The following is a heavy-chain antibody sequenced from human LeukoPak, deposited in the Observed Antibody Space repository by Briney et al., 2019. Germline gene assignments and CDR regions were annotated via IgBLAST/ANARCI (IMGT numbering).Heavy chain of an antibody. CDR3: ARDYFGYGDYGLEDYYYYMDV. J-gene: IGHJ6*03. CDR2: INPSGGST. CDR1: GYTFTSYY. Sequence: GASVKVSCKASGYTFTSYYMHWVRQAPGQGLEWMGIINPSGGSTSYAHKFQGRVTMTRDMSTSTVYMELSSLRSEDTAVYYCARDYFGYGDYGLEDYYYYMDVWGKGTTVTVSS. V-gene: IGHV1-46*01. D-gene: IGHD4-17*01.